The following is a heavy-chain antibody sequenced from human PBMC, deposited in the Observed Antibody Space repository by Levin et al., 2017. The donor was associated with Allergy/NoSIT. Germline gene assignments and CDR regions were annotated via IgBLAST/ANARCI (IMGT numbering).Heavy chain of an antibody. V-gene: IGHV3-23*01. D-gene: IGHD3-9*01. CDR1: GFTFSSYA. CDR2: ISGSGGRT. Sequence: TGGSLRLSCAASGFTFSSYAMSWVRQAPGRGLEWVSAISGSGGRTYYADSVKGRFTISRDNSKNTLYLQMNSLRAEDTAVYYCAKTVGGGYFDSSTGGYFDSWGQGTLVTVSS. CDR3: AKTVGGGYFDSSTGGYFDS. J-gene: IGHJ4*02.